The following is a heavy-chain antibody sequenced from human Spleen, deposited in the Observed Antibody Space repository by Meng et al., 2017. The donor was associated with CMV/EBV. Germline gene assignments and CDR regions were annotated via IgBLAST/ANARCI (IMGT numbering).Heavy chain of an antibody. CDR3: ATNDYYYYGMDV. Sequence: GESLKISCAASGLTFRSFGIHWVRQAPGKGLEWVAFIGYDGNIKYYPDSVKGRFTISRDNSKNTVYLHMNSLRPEDTAVYYCATNDYYYYGMDVWGQGTTVTVSS. J-gene: IGHJ6*02. V-gene: IGHV3-30*02. D-gene: IGHD2-8*01. CDR1: GLTFRSFG. CDR2: IGYDGNIK.